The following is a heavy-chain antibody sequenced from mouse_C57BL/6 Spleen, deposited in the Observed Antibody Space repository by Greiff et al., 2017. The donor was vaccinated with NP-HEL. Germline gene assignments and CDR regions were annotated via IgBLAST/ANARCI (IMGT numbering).Heavy chain of an antibody. J-gene: IGHJ3*01. V-gene: IGHV1-69*01. CDR1: GYTFTSYW. CDR2: IDPSDRST. Sequence: QVQLKQPGAELVMPGASVKLSCKASGYTFTSYWLPWVKQRPGQGLEWIGEIDPSDRSTNYNQKFKGKSTLTVDKSSSTAYMQLSSLTSEDSAVYYCARGVYYSNYVFAYWGQGTLVTVSA. CDR3: ARGVYYSNYVFAY. D-gene: IGHD2-5*01.